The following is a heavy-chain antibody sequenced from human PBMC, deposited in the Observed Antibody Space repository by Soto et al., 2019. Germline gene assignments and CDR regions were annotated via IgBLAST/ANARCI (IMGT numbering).Heavy chain of an antibody. J-gene: IGHJ4*02. D-gene: IGHD1-26*01. Sequence: SETLSLTCAVYGGSFSGYYWTWIRQPPGTGLEWIGEINHSGSTNYNPSLKSRVNISVDTSKNQFSLKLSSVTAADTAVYYCARRYGGNFDYWGQGTLVTVSS. CDR1: GGSFSGYY. CDR3: ARRYGGNFDY. V-gene: IGHV4-34*01. CDR2: INHSGST.